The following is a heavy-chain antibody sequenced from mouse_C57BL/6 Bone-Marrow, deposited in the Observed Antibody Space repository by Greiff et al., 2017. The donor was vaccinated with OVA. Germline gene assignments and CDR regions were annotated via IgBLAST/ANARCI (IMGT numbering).Heavy chain of an antibody. Sequence: QVQLQQSGAELVRPGASVKLSCKASGYTFTDYYINWVKQRPGQGLEWIARIYPGSGNTYYNEKFKGKATLTAEKSSSTAYMQLSSLTSEDSAVYFCARSPPDYWGQGTTLTVSS. CDR3: ARSPPDY. CDR1: GYTFTDYY. V-gene: IGHV1-76*01. J-gene: IGHJ2*01. CDR2: IYPGSGNT.